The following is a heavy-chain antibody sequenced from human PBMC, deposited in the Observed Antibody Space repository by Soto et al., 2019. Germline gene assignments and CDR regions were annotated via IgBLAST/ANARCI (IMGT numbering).Heavy chain of an antibody. CDR1: GASITTSDYS. CDR2: IYHTGAT. Sequence: TLSVTCSVSGASITTSDYSGSWIRQPPGRGLEWIGSIYHTGATHYIPSLKSRLTMSLDKSKNHFSLDLSSVTAAGTALYYCVRERTIFGVAPGGGVDVWGQGTKVTVYS. V-gene: IGHV4-30-2*01. CDR3: VRERTIFGVAPGGGVDV. D-gene: IGHD3-3*01. J-gene: IGHJ6*02.